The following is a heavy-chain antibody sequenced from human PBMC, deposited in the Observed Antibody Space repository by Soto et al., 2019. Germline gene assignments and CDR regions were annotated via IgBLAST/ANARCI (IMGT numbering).Heavy chain of an antibody. CDR1: GFTFSSYA. CDR3: AKAISGYNAPLDH. Sequence: EVQLLESGGGLVQPGGSLRLSCAASGFTFSSYAMNWVRQAPGKELEWASVISGSDSSTYYADSVKGRFTISRDNSKNTLYVQMNSLRAEDTAVYYCAKAISGYNAPLDHWGQGTRVTVSS. CDR2: ISGSDSST. D-gene: IGHD5-12*01. J-gene: IGHJ4*02. V-gene: IGHV3-23*01.